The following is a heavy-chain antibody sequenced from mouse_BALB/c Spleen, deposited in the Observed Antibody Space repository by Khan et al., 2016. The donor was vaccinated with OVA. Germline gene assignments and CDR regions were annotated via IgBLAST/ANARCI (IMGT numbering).Heavy chain of an antibody. Sequence: VQLKQSGAEFVKSGATVKLSCIASGFTIKDSYMHWLKQSPEQGLEWIGRISPQTGNSKYDSKVQGKATITADTSSNKAYLQLSSLTSEDTAVYYYARMARKWGQGTTLTVSS. CDR1: GFTIKDSY. CDR3: ARMARK. CDR2: ISPQTGNS. V-gene: IGHV14-3*02. J-gene: IGHJ2*01.